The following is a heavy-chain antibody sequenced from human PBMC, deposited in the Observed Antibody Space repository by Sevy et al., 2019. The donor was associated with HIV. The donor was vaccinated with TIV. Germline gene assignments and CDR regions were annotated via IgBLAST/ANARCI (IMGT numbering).Heavy chain of an antibody. V-gene: IGHV3-7*03. CDR3: AREWGGGYDFWSGYYTAFDI. CDR1: GFTFSSYW. D-gene: IGHD3-3*01. CDR2: IKQDGSEK. J-gene: IGHJ3*02. Sequence: GGSLRLSCAASGFTFSSYWMSWVRQAPGKGLEWVANIKQDGSEKYYVDSVKGRFTISRDNAKNSLYLQMNSLRAEDTAVYYGAREWGGGYDFWSGYYTAFDIWGQGTMVTVSS.